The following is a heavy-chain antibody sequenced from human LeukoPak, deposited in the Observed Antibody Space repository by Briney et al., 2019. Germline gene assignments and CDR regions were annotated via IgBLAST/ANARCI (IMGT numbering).Heavy chain of an antibody. CDR2: IIPIFGTA. D-gene: IGHD1-14*01. CDR3: AIQITSYYYYYGMDV. CDR1: GGTFSSYA. J-gene: IGHJ6*02. Sequence: GASVKVSCKASGGTFSSYAISWVRQAPGQGLEWMGGIIPIFGTANCAQKFQGRVTITADESTSAAYMELSSLRSEDTAVYYCAIQITSYYYYYGMDVWGQGTTVTVSS. V-gene: IGHV1-69*13.